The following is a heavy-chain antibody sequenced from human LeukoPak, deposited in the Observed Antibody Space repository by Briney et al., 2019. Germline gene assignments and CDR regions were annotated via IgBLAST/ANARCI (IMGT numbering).Heavy chain of an antibody. D-gene: IGHD6-13*01. CDR1: GGSFSGYY. CDR2: INHSGST. CDR3: ARRYSSSWYNWFDP. Sequence: SETLSLTCAVYGGSFSGYYWSWIRQPPGKGLEWIGEINHSGSTNYNPSLKSRVTISVDTSKNQFSLKLSSVTAADTAVYYCARRYSSSWYNWFDPWGQGTLVTVSS. J-gene: IGHJ5*02. V-gene: IGHV4-34*01.